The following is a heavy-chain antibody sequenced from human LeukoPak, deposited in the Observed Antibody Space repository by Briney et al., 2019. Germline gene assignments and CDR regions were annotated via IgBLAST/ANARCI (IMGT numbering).Heavy chain of an antibody. D-gene: IGHD1-1*01. J-gene: IGHJ5*02. CDR3: AREYPGPTGNWFDP. CDR1: GGSISSGSYY. Sequence: SETLSLTCTVSGGSISSGSYYWSWIRQPAGKGLEWIGRIYTSGSTNYNPSLKSRVTISVDTSKNQFSLKLSSVTAADTAVYYCAREYPGPTGNWFDPWGQGTLVTVSS. CDR2: IYTSGST. V-gene: IGHV4-61*02.